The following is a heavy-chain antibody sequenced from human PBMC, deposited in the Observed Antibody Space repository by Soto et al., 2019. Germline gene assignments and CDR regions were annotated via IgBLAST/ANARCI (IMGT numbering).Heavy chain of an antibody. J-gene: IGHJ4*02. CDR1: GFSLSTAGVG. CDR3: ANVGGLEPWLYRLDQ. Sequence: QITLKESGPSLVKPTQTLTLTCTFPGFSLSTAGVGVVWVRQPPLRALEWVALIYWDDDKHYNPSLRRRLTVTKDITQNQVVLSLTNVDPLDTGTYFCANVGGLEPWLYRLDQWGQGALVTVSS. V-gene: IGHV2-5*02. D-gene: IGHD3-16*01. CDR2: IYWDDDK.